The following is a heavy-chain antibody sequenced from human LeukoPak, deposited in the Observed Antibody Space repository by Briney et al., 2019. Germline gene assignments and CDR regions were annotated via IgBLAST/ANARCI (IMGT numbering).Heavy chain of an antibody. CDR2: ISRSGGDT. Sequence: GGSLRLSCAASGFTFSSYAMTWDRQAPGKGLEWVSAISRSGGDTEYADSVKGRFTISRDNSKNTLYMQMNSLRAEDAAVYYCAKCGTTCYANAFYIWGQGTMVTVSS. J-gene: IGHJ3*02. CDR1: GFTFSSYA. CDR3: AKCGTTCYANAFYI. D-gene: IGHD2-2*01. V-gene: IGHV3-23*01.